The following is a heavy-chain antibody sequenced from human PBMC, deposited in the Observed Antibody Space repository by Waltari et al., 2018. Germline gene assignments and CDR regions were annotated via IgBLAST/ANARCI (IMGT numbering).Heavy chain of an antibody. J-gene: IGHJ4*02. CDR3: ARDSPEVGATRGGFDY. CDR1: GGSISTYY. D-gene: IGHD1-26*01. CDR2: IYTSGST. Sequence: QVQLQESGPGLVKPSETLSLTCTVSGGSISTYYWSWIRQPAGKGLEWIGRIYTSGSTNYNPSLKSRVTISVDTSKNQFSLKLSSVTAADTAVYYCARDSPEVGATRGGFDYWGQGTLVTVSS. V-gene: IGHV4-4*07.